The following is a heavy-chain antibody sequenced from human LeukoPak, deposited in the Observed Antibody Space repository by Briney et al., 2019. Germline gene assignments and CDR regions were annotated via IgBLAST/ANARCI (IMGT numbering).Heavy chain of an antibody. CDR1: GYTFTSYA. Sequence: ASVKVSCKASGYTFTSYAIDWVRQAPGQRLEWMRWINAGNGDTKYSQKFQGRVTITRDTSATTGYMELTSLRSEDTAVYYCARARYRSGWYLDFWGQGTLVTVSS. J-gene: IGHJ4*02. CDR3: ARARYRSGWYLDF. V-gene: IGHV1-3*01. D-gene: IGHD6-19*01. CDR2: INAGNGDT.